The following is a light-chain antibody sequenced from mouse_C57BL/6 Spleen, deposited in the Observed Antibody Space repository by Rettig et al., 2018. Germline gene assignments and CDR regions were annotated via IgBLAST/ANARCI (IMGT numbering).Light chain of an antibody. CDR1: QDINSY. Sequence: DIKMTQSPSSMYASLGERVTITCKASQDINSYLSWFQQKPGKSPKTLIYRANRLVDGVPSRFSGSGSGQDYALTISSLEYEDMGIYYCLQYDEFPRTFGGG. CDR3: LQYDEFPRT. J-gene: IGKJ1*01. V-gene: IGKV14-111*01. CDR2: RAN.